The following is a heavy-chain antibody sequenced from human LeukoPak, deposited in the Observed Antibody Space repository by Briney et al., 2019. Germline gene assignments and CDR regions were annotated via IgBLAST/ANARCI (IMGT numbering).Heavy chain of an antibody. CDR3: ARDKKVLWFGEFYYYGMDV. Sequence: GGSLRLSCAASGFTVSSNYMSWVRQAPGKGLEWVSVIYSGGSTYYADSVKGRFTNSRDNSKNTLYLQMNSLRAEDTAVYYCARDKKVLWFGEFYYYGMDVWGQGTTVTVSS. CDR1: GFTVSSNY. V-gene: IGHV3-66*01. CDR2: IYSGGST. J-gene: IGHJ6*02. D-gene: IGHD3-10*01.